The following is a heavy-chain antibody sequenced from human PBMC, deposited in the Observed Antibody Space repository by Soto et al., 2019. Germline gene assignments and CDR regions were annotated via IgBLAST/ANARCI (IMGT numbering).Heavy chain of an antibody. CDR3: AREGGRHSGGIDY. CDR1: GGTFSSYS. D-gene: IGHD1-26*01. Sequence: QVQLVQSGAEVKKPGSSVKVSCKASGGTFSSYSINWVRQAPGQGLECMGEIIPIFGTANYAQKFQGRVTSTADESTSTAYMDVSSLRSEDTAVYYCAREGGRHSGGIDYWGQGTLVTVPS. V-gene: IGHV1-69*01. CDR2: IIPIFGTA. J-gene: IGHJ4*02.